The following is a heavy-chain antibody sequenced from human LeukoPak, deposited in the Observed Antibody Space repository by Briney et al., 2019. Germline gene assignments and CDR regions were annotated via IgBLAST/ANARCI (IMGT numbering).Heavy chain of an antibody. CDR3: ARGNKDGGSSWYGRHQDPYYFDY. CDR1: GGSFSGYY. Sequence: SETLSLTCAVYGGSFSGYYWSWIRQPPGKGLEWIGEINHSGSTNYNPSLKSRVTMSVDTSKNQFSLKLSSVTAADTAVYYCARGNKDGGSSWYGRHQDPYYFDYWGQGTLVTVSS. V-gene: IGHV4-34*01. CDR2: INHSGST. J-gene: IGHJ4*02. D-gene: IGHD6-13*01.